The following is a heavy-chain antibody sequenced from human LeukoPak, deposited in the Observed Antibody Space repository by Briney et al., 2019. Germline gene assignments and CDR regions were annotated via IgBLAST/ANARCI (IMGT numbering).Heavy chain of an antibody. V-gene: IGHV3-33*01. CDR3: ARDQGALNV. Sequence: GMSLRLSCTASGFTLSIYGVPWVRQAPGKGLQWVAVLWYDGSNEYYADSVKGRFTVSRDNARNTLYLQMNSLRTEDTAVYFCARDQGALNVWGQGTTVTVSS. J-gene: IGHJ6*02. CDR1: GFTLSIYG. CDR2: LWYDGSNE. D-gene: IGHD3-16*01.